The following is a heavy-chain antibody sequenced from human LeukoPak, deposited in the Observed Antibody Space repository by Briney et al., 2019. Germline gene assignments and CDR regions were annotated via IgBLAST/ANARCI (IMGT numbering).Heavy chain of an antibody. CDR2: INSDGSST. CDR1: GFSFSSNW. D-gene: IGHD3-10*01. CDR3: ARGVLRGVLDY. J-gene: IGHJ4*02. Sequence: GGSLRLSCAASGFSFSSNWMHWVRQAPGKGLVWVSRINSDGSSTAYADSVKGRFTISRDNSKNTLYLQMNSLRAEDTAVYYCARGVLRGVLDYWGQGTLVTVSS. V-gene: IGHV3-74*01.